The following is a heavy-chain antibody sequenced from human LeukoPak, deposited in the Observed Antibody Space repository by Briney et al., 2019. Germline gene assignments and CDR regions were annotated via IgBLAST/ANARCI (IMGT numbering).Heavy chain of an antibody. CDR2: IYYSGST. D-gene: IGHD6-19*01. Sequence: SETLSLTCTVSGGSISSYYWSWIRQPPGKGLEWIGYIYYSGSTNYNPSLKSRVTISVDTSKNQFSLKLSSVTAADTAVYYCARDQTGGWYRGHWFEPWGQGTLVTVSS. CDR1: GGSISSYY. V-gene: IGHV4-59*01. J-gene: IGHJ5*02. CDR3: ARDQTGGWYRGHWFEP.